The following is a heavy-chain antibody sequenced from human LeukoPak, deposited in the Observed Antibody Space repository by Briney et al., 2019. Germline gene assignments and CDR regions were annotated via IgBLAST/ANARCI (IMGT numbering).Heavy chain of an antibody. D-gene: IGHD3-22*01. V-gene: IGHV3-30*02. CDR2: IRYDGSNK. J-gene: IGHJ4*02. CDR1: GFTFSSYG. Sequence: GGSLRLSCAASGFTFSSYGMHWVRQAPGKGLEWVAFIRYDGSNKYYADSVKGRFTISRDNSKNTLYLQMNSLRAEDTAVYYCAKNRDYYTTHDYWGQGTLVTVSS. CDR3: AKNRDYYTTHDY.